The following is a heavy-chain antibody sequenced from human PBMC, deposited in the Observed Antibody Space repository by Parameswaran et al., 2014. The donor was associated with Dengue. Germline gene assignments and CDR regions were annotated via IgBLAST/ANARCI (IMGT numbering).Heavy chain of an antibody. CDR1: GYTFAGYH. V-gene: IGHV1-2*02. Sequence: PGASVKVSCKASGYTFAGYHLHWIRQAPGQGLEWMGWINPNNGDTYSKEDFRGRVTMTRDTSANKAFLEVSRLTSADTAVYFCARVVVAAHNWFDTWGQGTLVTVSS. CDR2: INPNNGDT. J-gene: IGHJ5*02. CDR3: ARVVVAAHNWFDT. D-gene: IGHD2-15*01.